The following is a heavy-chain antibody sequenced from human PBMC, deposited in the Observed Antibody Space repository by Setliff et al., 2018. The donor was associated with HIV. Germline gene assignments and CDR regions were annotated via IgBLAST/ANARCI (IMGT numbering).Heavy chain of an antibody. CDR1: GGSITRTPYY. J-gene: IGHJ4*02. CDR2: IHHSGTA. D-gene: IGHD1-26*01. V-gene: IGHV4-39*01. Sequence: SETLSLTCTVSGGSITRTPYYWGWIRQPPGKGLEWIGSIHHSGTAYDNPSLKSRVIISVDSSKNQILLRLSSVTAADTAVYYCARGESWAWELHAVWGQGTLVTVSS. CDR3: ARGESWAWELHAV.